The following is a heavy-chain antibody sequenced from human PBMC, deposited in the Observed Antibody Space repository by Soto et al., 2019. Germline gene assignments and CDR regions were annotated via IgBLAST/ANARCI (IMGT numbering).Heavy chain of an antibody. D-gene: IGHD3-3*01. V-gene: IGHV3-23*01. CDR2: ISVSGDKT. CDR1: GFIFSSYV. Sequence: GGSLRLSCAASGFIFSSYVMSWVRQGPGKGLEWVSSISVSGDKTYYADSVKGRFTISRGNSKNTQYLQMDSLRADDTAIYYCAKAGTLWTKTNWFDRWGQGTLVTVSS. J-gene: IGHJ5*02. CDR3: AKAGTLWTKTNWFDR.